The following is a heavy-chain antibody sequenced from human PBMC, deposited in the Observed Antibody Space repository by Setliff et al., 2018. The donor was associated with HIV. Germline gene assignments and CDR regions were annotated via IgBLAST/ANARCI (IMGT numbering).Heavy chain of an antibody. D-gene: IGHD6-19*01. CDR3: ARGDPYSSDWFLDY. CDR2: MNPNSGIT. V-gene: IGHV1-8*02. Sequence: RASVKVSCKASGYTFTTYDINWVRQATGQGLEWMGWMNPNSGITGYAERFQGRVTLTADTSTSTAYMEVRSLRSDDTAVYYCARGDPYSSDWFLDYWGQGTLVTVSS. CDR1: GYTFTTYD. J-gene: IGHJ4*02.